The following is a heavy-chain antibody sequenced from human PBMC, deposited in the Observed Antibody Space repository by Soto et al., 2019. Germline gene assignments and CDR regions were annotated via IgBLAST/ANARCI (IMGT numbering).Heavy chain of an antibody. CDR3: TRAADSVVSESAFDI. V-gene: IGHV1-69*02. J-gene: IGHJ3*02. CDR1: GGTFSNYP. Sequence: QVQLVQSGAEVKKPGSSVKVSCKTSGGTFSNYPITWLRQAPGQGLEWVGRIIPILDITDSAQKFQGRVTITAATSTNTAYMELSSLRSEDTAVYYWTRAADSVVSESAFDIWGQGTMVTVSS. D-gene: IGHD3-22*01. CDR2: IIPILDIT.